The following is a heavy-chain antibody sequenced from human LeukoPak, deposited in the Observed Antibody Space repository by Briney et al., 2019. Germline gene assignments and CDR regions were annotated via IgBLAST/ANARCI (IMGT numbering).Heavy chain of an antibody. Sequence: SVKVSCKASGGTFSSYAISWVRQAPGQGLEWMGGIIPIFGTANYAQKFQGRVTITADESTSTAYMELSSLRSEDTAVYYCARDFYEVYDAFDIWGQGTMVTVSS. CDR1: GGTFSSYA. V-gene: IGHV1-69*13. D-gene: IGHD3-16*01. CDR3: ARDFYEVYDAFDI. CDR2: IIPIFGTA. J-gene: IGHJ3*02.